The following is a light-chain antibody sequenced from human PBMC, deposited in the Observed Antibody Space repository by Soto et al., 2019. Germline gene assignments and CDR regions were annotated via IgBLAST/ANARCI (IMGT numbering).Light chain of an antibody. CDR2: DVS. Sequence: QSVLTQPASVSGSPGQSITISCTGTISDIGSYNYVSWYQQYPGKAPKLMVYDVSNRPSGVSNRFSGSKSANTASLTISGLQAEDEADYYCSSFRSSSTSYVFGTGTKVTVL. CDR3: SSFRSSSTSYV. J-gene: IGLJ1*01. V-gene: IGLV2-14*01. CDR1: ISDIGSYNY.